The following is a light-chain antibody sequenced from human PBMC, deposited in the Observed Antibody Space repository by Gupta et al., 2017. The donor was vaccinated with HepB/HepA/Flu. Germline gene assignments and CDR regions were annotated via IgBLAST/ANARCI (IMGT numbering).Light chain of an antibody. CDR2: DAS. CDR1: QSVRSY. J-gene: IGKJ2*04. Sequence: EIVLTQSPATLSLSPGERATLSCRASQSVRSYLAWYQQKPGQAPRLLIYDASNRDTGIPARFSGSGSGTDFTLTISSREPEDFAVYYSQQRSNWPMCSFGQGTKLEIK. V-gene: IGKV3-11*01. CDR3: QQRSNWPMCS.